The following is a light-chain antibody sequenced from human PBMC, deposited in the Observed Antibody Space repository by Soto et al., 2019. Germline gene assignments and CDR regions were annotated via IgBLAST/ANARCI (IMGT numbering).Light chain of an antibody. J-gene: IGLJ1*01. CDR2: EVS. Sequence: QSVLTQPASVSGSPGQSITVSCPGTSSDVGGYNYVSWYQQQSGKVPKLMIHEVSNRPSGVSNRFSGSKSGNTASLTISGLQAEDEADYYCSSYTSSRAYFFGIATKVTV. CDR1: SSDVGGYNY. V-gene: IGLV2-14*01. CDR3: SSYTSSRAYF.